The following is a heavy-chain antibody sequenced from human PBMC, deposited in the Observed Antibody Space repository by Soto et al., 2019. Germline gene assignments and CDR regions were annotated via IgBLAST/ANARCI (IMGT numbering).Heavy chain of an antibody. CDR3: SRDFRSCWHTFDY. Sequence: QVQLVQSGAEVMQPGASVKVSCKASGYTFTTYGISWVRQAPGQGLEWMGWISAYNGDTNYAQKLQGRVTMTTDTFTSSVYMELRSLRSDDMAVYYCSRDFRSCWHTFDYWGQGTLVTVSS. CDR2: ISAYNGDT. CDR1: GYTFTTYG. V-gene: IGHV1-18*03. D-gene: IGHD6-19*01. J-gene: IGHJ4*02.